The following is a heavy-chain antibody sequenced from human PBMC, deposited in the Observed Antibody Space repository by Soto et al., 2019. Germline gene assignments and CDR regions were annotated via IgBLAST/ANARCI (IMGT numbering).Heavy chain of an antibody. CDR3: ARGRDHAFDI. CDR1: GFTFSDSA. V-gene: IGHV3-48*02. Sequence: EVQLVESGGRLVQPGGSLRLSCEASGFTFSDSAMNWVRQAPGKGLDWLAFITSTSSTILYADSVKGRFTISRDNAKNSLYLQMSSLRDEDTAVYYCARGRDHAFDIWGQGTMVTVFS. J-gene: IGHJ3*02. CDR2: ITSTSSTI.